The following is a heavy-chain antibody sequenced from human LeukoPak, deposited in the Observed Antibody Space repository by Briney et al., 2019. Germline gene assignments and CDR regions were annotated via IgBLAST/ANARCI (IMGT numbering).Heavy chain of an antibody. CDR2: IYHSGST. Sequence: SETLSLTCAVSGYSISSGYYWGWIRQPPGKGLEWIGSIYHSGSTYYNLSLKSRVTISVDTSTNEFSLKLRSVTAADTAVYFCARFGYYYDSSGYYEKYYFDYWGQGTLVTVYS. V-gene: IGHV4-38-2*01. CDR3: ARFGYYYDSSGYYEKYYFDY. D-gene: IGHD3-22*01. J-gene: IGHJ4*02. CDR1: GYSISSGYY.